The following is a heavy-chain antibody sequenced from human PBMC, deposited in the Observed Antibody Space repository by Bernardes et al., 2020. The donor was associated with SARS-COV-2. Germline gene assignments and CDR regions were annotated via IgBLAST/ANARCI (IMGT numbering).Heavy chain of an antibody. V-gene: IGHV3-73*01. D-gene: IGHD6-13*01. J-gene: IGHJ6*02. CDR1: GFNFSGSA. Sequence: GGSLRLSCAASGFNFSGSAIQWVRQPSGRGLEWIGRIRSKPKGYATTYAASLKGRFVISRDDSRNTAYLQIHSLKVEDTAVYYCATAFTVRPVHNSSSWTNYYYYYGMDVWGQGTTVTVSS. CDR3: ATAFTVRPVHNSSSWTNYYYYYGMDV. CDR2: IRSKPKGYAT.